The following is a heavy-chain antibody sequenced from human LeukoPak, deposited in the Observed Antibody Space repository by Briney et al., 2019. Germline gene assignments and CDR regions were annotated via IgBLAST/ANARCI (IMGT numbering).Heavy chain of an antibody. CDR3: ARIHESGSYFFDY. CDR2: IKQDGSEK. J-gene: IGHJ4*02. Sequence: PGGSLRLSCAASGFTFSNYWMSWVRQAPGKGLEWVANIKQDGSEKYYVDSVKGRFTISRDNAKNSLYLQVNSLRAEDTAVYHCARIHESGSYFFDYWGQGTLVTVSS. D-gene: IGHD3-10*01. V-gene: IGHV3-7*01. CDR1: GFTFSNYW.